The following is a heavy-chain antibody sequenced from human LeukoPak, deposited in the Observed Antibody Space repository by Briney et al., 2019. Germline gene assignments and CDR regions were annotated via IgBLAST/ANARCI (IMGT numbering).Heavy chain of an antibody. D-gene: IGHD4-23*01. J-gene: IGHJ4*02. CDR2: IYYSGST. Sequence: SETLSLTCTVSGGSISSYYWSWIRQPPGKGLKWIGYIYYSGSTNYNPSLKSRVTISVDTSKNQFSLKLSSVTAADTAVYYCARVQAYGGKGYFDYWGQGTLVTVSS. V-gene: IGHV4-59*01. CDR1: GGSISSYY. CDR3: ARVQAYGGKGYFDY.